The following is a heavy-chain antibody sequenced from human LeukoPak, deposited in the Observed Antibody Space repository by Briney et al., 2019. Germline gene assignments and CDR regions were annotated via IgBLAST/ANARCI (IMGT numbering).Heavy chain of an antibody. D-gene: IGHD6-13*01. V-gene: IGHV4-59*08. CDR2: IYYSGST. CDR3: ASLRSSWYRGWFDP. Sequence: SETLSLTCTVSGGSISSYYWRWLRQPPGKGREGIGYIYYSGSTNYNHSLKRRVTISVDTSKNQFSLKLSSVTAADTAVYYCASLRSSWYRGWFDPWGQETLLTVSS. CDR1: GGSISSYY. J-gene: IGHJ5*02.